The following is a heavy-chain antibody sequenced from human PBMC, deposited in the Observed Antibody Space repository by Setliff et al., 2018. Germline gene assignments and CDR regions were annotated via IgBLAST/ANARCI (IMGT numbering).Heavy chain of an antibody. CDR3: ARSTYGGAAAAYYFDY. CDR2: INHSGST. D-gene: IGHD6-13*01. CDR1: GGSFSTYY. J-gene: IGHJ4*02. Sequence: SETLSLTCAVYGGSFSTYYWIWIRQPPGKGLEWIGEINHSGSTNYNPSLKSRVTISVDTSKNQFSLKLSSVPAADTAVYYCARSTYGGAAAAYYFDYWGQGTLVTVSS. V-gene: IGHV4-34*01.